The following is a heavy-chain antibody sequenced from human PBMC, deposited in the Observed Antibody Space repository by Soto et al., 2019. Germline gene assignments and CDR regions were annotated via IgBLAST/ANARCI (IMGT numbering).Heavy chain of an antibody. J-gene: IGHJ4*02. CDR2: ISSTTNYI. V-gene: IGHV3-21*06. Sequence: GGSLRLSCAASGFTFTRYSMNWVRQAPGKGLEWVSSISSTTNYIYYGDSMKGRFTISRDNAKNSLYLEMNSLRAEDTAVYYCARESEDLTSNFDYWRQGALVTVSS. CDR3: ARESEDLTSNFDY. CDR1: GFTFTRYS.